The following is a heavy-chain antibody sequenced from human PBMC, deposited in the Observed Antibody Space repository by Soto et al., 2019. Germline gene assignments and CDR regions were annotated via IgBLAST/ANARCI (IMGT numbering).Heavy chain of an antibody. CDR3: ARDRSSSSL. CDR2: ISAYNRKT. J-gene: IGHJ4*02. D-gene: IGHD6-6*01. V-gene: IGHV1-18*01. CDR1: GYTFTNYG. Sequence: QAQLVKSGAEVKKPGASVKVSCKASGYTFTNYGISWVRQAPGQGLEWMGWISAYNRKTDYAQKFQGRVIMTTDTSTSTAYMELRSLRSDDTAVYYCARDRSSSSLWGQGTLVTVSS.